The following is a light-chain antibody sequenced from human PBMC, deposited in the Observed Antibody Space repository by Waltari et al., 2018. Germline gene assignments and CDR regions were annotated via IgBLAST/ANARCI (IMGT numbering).Light chain of an antibody. V-gene: IGLV2-11*01. J-gene: IGLJ2*01. CDR2: DVS. CDR3: CSYAGSYTVI. CDR1: SSDVGTYNS. Sequence: QSALTQPRSVSGSPGQSVTISCTGTSSDVGTYNSFSWYQQYPGKAPKLMIYDVSKRPSGVPDRFSGSKSGNTASLTISGLQADDEADYYCCSYAGSYTVIFGGGTMVTVL.